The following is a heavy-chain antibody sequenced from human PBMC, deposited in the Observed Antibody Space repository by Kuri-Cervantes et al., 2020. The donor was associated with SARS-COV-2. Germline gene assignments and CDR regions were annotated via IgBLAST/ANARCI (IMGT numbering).Heavy chain of an antibody. CDR1: GDTFTSYY. V-gene: IGHV1-46*01. CDR3: SRADIVVAVAAGGAFDI. D-gene: IGHD2-15*01. Sequence: ASVKVSCKASGDTFTSYYMHWVRQAPGQGLEWMGIINPSGGSTSYAQKFQARVTMTRDTSTSTVYMELSSLRSEDTAVYYCSRADIVVAVAAGGAFDIWGQGTMVTVSS. CDR2: INPSGGST. J-gene: IGHJ3*02.